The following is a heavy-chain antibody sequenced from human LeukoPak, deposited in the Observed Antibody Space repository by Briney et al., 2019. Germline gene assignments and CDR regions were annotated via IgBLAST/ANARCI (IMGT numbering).Heavy chain of an antibody. D-gene: IGHD3-10*01. V-gene: IGHV1-18*01. CDR1: GYTFTSYG. CDR2: ISAYNGNT. Sequence: GASVKVSCKASGYTFTSYGISWVRQAPGQGLEWMGWISAYNGNTNYAQKLQGRVTMTTDTSTSTAYMELRSLRSDDTAVYYCARIITMVRGVMQWFDPWGQGTLVTVSS. CDR3: ARIITMVRGVMQWFDP. J-gene: IGHJ5*02.